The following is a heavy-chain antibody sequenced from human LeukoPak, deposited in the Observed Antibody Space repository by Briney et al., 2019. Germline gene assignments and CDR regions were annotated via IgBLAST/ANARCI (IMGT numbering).Heavy chain of an antibody. J-gene: IGHJ4*02. Sequence: ASVKVSCKVSGYTLTELSMHWVRQAPGKGLEWMGGFDPEDGETIYAQKFQGRVTMTEDTSTDTAYMELSSLRSEDTAVYYCATGPLLHLPGIAAAGTGPPDYWGQGTLVTVSS. D-gene: IGHD6-13*01. CDR1: GYTLTELS. V-gene: IGHV1-24*01. CDR2: FDPEDGET. CDR3: ATGPLLHLPGIAAAGTGPPDY.